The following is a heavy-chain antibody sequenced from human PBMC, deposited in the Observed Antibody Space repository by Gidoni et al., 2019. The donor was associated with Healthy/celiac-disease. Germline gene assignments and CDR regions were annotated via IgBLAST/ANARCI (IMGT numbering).Heavy chain of an antibody. CDR2: ISYDGSNK. CDR3: AKIPKRNPFDY. J-gene: IGHJ4*02. CDR1: GFTFSSYG. V-gene: IGHV3-30*18. Sequence: QVQLVESGGGVVQPGRSLRLSCAASGFTFSSYGMHWVRQAPGKGLEWVAVISYDGSNKYYADSVKGRFTISRDNSKNTLYLQMNSLRAEDTAVYYCAKIPKRNPFDYWGQGTLVTVSS.